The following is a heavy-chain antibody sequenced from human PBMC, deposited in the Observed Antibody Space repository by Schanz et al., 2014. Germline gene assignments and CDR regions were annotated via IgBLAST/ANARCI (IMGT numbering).Heavy chain of an antibody. CDR3: AKQIHYDILTVARN. CDR1: GFSFGSYG. V-gene: IGHV3-23*01. J-gene: IGHJ4*02. CDR2: ISGGGGTR. D-gene: IGHD3-9*01. Sequence: EEQLLQSGGGLVQPGGSLRLSCAAYGFSFGSYGMSWVRQGPGKGLEWVSGISGGGGTRNYAGSVKGRVTITRDNSKNTLYLQMNSLRAEDTAVYYCAKQIHYDILTVARNWGQGTLVTVSS.